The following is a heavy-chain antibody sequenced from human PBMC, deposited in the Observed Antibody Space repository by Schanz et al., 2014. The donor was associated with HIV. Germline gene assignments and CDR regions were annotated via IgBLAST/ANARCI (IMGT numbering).Heavy chain of an antibody. CDR3: ARDKKSGNNDGGFDP. CDR1: GFTFSRYW. D-gene: IGHD1-26*01. CDR2: ISGNSGHT. J-gene: IGHJ5*02. V-gene: IGHV3-23*04. Sequence: EVQLVESGGGLVQPGGSLRLSCAASGFTFSRYWMSWVRQAPGKGLEWVSGISGNSGHTWYADSVKGRFTIARDNTKNSLFLQMNSLTPEDTAVYYCARDKKSGNNDGGFDPWGQGTLVTVSS.